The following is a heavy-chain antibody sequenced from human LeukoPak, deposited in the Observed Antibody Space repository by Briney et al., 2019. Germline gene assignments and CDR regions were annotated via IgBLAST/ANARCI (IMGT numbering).Heavy chain of an antibody. CDR1: GFTFSSYE. CDR3: ARDQGSGWLFDY. J-gene: IGHJ4*02. CDR2: ISSSGSTI. D-gene: IGHD6-19*01. Sequence: PGGSLGLSCAASGFTFSSYEMNWVRQAPGKGLEWVSYISSSGSTIYYADSVKGRFTISRDNAKNSQYLQMNSLRAEDTAVYYCARDQGSGWLFDYWGQGTLVTVSS. V-gene: IGHV3-48*03.